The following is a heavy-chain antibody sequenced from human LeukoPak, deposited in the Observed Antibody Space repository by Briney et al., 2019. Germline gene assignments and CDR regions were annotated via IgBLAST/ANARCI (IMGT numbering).Heavy chain of an antibody. D-gene: IGHD4-17*01. J-gene: IGHJ4*02. Sequence: GGSLRLSCAASGFTFSSYIMNWVRQAPGKGLEWVSSISSSSSYIYYADSVKGRFTISRDNAKNSLYLQMNSLRAEDTALYYCARDYDYGDYPGYWGQGTLVTVSS. CDR3: ARDYDYGDYPGY. CDR1: GFTFSSYI. CDR2: ISSSSSYI. V-gene: IGHV3-21*04.